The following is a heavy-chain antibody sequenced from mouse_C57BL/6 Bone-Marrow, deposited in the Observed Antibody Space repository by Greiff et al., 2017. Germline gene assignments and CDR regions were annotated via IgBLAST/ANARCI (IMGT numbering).Heavy chain of an antibody. V-gene: IGHV5-6*02. D-gene: IGHD1-1*01. CDR2: ISSGGSYT. Sequence: EVKLVEPGGDLVKPGGSLKLSCEASGFTFSSYGMTWVRQTPDKRLEWVATISSGGSYTYYHDSVKGRFTISIDNAKNTLYLQMSSLKSEDTAMYYCARRDYYGSSYSDYWGQGTTLTVSS. J-gene: IGHJ2*01. CDR3: ARRDYYGSSYSDY. CDR1: GFTFSSYG.